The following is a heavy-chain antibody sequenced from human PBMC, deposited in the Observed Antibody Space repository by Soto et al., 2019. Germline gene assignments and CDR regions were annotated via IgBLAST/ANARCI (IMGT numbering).Heavy chain of an antibody. J-gene: IGHJ4*02. Sequence: GASVKVSCKTSGYTFTSYALHWVRQAPGQRLEWMGWIHVGNGNTKYSQKLQGRVTITRDTSANTAYMELSSLRSEDTAVYYCAREVAGRSYQPIDFWGQGTMVTFSS. CDR1: GYTFTSYA. D-gene: IGHD2-15*01. CDR3: AREVAGRSYQPIDF. V-gene: IGHV1-3*01. CDR2: IHVGNGNT.